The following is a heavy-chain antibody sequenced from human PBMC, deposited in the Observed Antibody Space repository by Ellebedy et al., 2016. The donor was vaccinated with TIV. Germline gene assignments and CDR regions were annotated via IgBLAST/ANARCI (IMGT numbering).Heavy chain of an antibody. CDR3: ARTNYYDSIGYPLFDY. V-gene: IGHV4-59*08. D-gene: IGHD3-22*01. CDR1: GVSISSDY. Sequence: MPSETLSLTCTVSGVSISSDYWSWLRQPPGRGLEWIGYISYSGSTNYNPSLKSRIAISVDTSKNQFSLKLRSVTAADTAVYYCARTNYYDSIGYPLFDYWGQGILVTVSS. CDR2: ISYSGST. J-gene: IGHJ4*02.